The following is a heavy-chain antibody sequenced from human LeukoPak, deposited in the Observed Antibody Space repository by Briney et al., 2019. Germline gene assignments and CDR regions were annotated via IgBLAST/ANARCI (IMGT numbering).Heavy chain of an antibody. V-gene: IGHV3-7*01. Sequence: GGSLRLSCAASGFTFSSYWMSWVRQAPGKGLEWVANIKQDGSEKYYVDSVKGRFTISRDNAKNSLYLQMNSLRAEDTAVYYCASLYYYDSSGYPDYWGQGTLVTVSS. CDR1: GFTFSSYW. CDR2: IKQDGSEK. J-gene: IGHJ4*02. CDR3: ASLYYYDSSGYPDY. D-gene: IGHD3-22*01.